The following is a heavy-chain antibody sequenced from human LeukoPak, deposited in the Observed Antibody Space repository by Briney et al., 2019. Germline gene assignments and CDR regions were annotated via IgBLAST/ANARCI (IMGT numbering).Heavy chain of an antibody. CDR2: INPSGGST. V-gene: IGHV1-46*01. Sequence: ASVKVSCKASGYTFTSYYMHWVRQAPGQGLEWMGIINPSGGSTSYAQKFQGRVTMTRDMSTSTVYMELSSLRSDDTAVYYCARDEYNWNYVGYYYMDVWGKGTTVTVSS. CDR3: ARDEYNWNYVGYYYMDV. CDR1: GYTFTSYY. J-gene: IGHJ6*03. D-gene: IGHD1-7*01.